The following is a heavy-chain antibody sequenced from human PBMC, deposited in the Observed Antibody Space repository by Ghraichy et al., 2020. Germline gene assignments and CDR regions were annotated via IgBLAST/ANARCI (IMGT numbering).Heavy chain of an antibody. Sequence: GGSLKLSCAASGFTFSSYSMNWVRQAPGKGLEWVSYISSSSSTIYYADSVKGRFTISRDNAKNSLYLQMNSLRDEDTAVYYCARAGYCSSTSCHYYYYGMDGPAQGTTFTACS. V-gene: IGHV3-48*02. D-gene: IGHD2-2*01. CDR1: GFTFSSYS. J-gene: IGHJ6*02. CDR3: ARAGYCSSTSCHYYYYGMDG. CDR2: ISSSSSTI.